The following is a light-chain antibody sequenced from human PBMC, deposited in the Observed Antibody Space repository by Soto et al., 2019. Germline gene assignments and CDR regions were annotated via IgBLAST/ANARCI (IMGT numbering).Light chain of an antibody. V-gene: IGLV1-36*01. CDR3: AAWDDSLNGLV. J-gene: IGLJ2*01. CDR1: SSNIGNNA. Sequence: QSVLTQSPSVSAAPRQRVTISCSGSSSNIGNNAVNWYQQLPGKAPKLLIYYDDLLPSGVSDRFSGSKSGTSASLAISGLQSEDEADYYCAAWDDSLNGLVFGGGTQLTVL. CDR2: YDD.